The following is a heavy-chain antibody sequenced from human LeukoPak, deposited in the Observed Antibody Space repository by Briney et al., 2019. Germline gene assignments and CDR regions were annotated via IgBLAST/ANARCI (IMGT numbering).Heavy chain of an antibody. Sequence: GGSLRLSCAASGFTFSSYGMHWVCQAPGKGLEWVAVIWYDGSNKYYADSVKGRFTISRDNSENTLYLQVNSLRAEDTAVYYCARERLSLVNYYGMDVWGQGTTVTVSS. D-gene: IGHD2/OR15-2a*01. CDR1: GFTFSSYG. CDR2: IWYDGSNK. CDR3: ARERLSLVNYYGMDV. V-gene: IGHV3-33*01. J-gene: IGHJ6*02.